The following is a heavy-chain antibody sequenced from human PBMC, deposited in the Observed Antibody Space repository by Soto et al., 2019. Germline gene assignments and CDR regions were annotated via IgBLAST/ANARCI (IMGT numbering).Heavy chain of an antibody. CDR1: GFTFIIYA. V-gene: IGHV3-23*01. Sequence: GGSLRLSCAVSGFTFIIYAMSWVRQDPGKGLEWVSAISGSGDSTYYAASVKGRFTISRDNSKNTLYLQMNSLRAEDAAVYYCARGLYAYNEVGIGYWGQGTLVTVSS. J-gene: IGHJ4*02. CDR2: ISGSGDST. D-gene: IGHD2-2*01. CDR3: ARGLYAYNEVGIGY.